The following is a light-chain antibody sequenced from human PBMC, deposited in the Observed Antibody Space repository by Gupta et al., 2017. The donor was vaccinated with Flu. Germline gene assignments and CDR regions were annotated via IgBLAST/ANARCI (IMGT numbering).Light chain of an antibody. Sequence: QLVLTQSPSASASLGASVKPTCTLSSGHSSYAIAWHQQQPEKGPRYLMKLNSDGSHSKGDGIPDRFSGSSSGAERYLTISSLQSEDEADYYCQTWGTGLNWVFGGGTKLTVL. J-gene: IGLJ3*02. CDR1: SGHSSYA. V-gene: IGLV4-69*01. CDR2: LNSDGSH. CDR3: QTWGTGLNWV.